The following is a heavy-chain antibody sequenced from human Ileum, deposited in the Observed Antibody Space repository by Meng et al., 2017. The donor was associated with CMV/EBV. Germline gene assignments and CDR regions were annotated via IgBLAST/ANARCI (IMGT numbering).Heavy chain of an antibody. CDR1: GASISRSTYY. CDR3: ASGDSLRAVDF. Sequence: QLPLQESGPGLVNPSETLSLTCTVSGASISRSTYYWGWIRQPPGKGLEWIGSIYYSGGTYYNPSLKSRVTISVDTSKNQFSLKLNSVTAADTAVYYCASGDSLRAVDFWGQGTLVTVSS. CDR2: IYYSGGT. D-gene: IGHD2-21*02. V-gene: IGHV4-39*07. J-gene: IGHJ4*02.